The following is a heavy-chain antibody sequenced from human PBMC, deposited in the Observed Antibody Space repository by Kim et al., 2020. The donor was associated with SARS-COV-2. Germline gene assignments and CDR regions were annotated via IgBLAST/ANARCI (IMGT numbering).Heavy chain of an antibody. CDR2: IYYSGST. J-gene: IGHJ6*02. CDR1: GGSISSYY. CDR3: ARATVTTETYYYYSYGMDV. V-gene: IGHV4-59*13. Sequence: SETLSLTCTVSGGSISSYYWSWIRQPPGKGLEWIGYIYYSGSTNYNPSLKSRVTISVDTSKNQFSLKLSSVTAADTAVYYCARATVTTETYYYYSYGMDVWGQGTTVTVSS. D-gene: IGHD4-17*01.